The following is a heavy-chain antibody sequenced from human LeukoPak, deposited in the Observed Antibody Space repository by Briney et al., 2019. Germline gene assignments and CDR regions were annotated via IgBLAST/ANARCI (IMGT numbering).Heavy chain of an antibody. V-gene: IGHV3-23*01. Sequence: GGSLRLSCAASGFTFSSYAMSWVRQAPGKGLEWVSAISGSGGSTYYADSVKGRFTISRDNSKNTLYLQMNSLRAEDTAVYYCAREPGIAAAGTWLYYYGMDVWGQGTTVTVSS. CDR1: GFTFSSYA. J-gene: IGHJ6*02. CDR2: ISGSGGST. D-gene: IGHD6-13*01. CDR3: AREPGIAAAGTWLYYYGMDV.